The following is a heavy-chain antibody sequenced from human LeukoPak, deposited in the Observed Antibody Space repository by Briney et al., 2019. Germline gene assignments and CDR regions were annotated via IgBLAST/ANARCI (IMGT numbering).Heavy chain of an antibody. D-gene: IGHD2-2*02. CDR3: AAYKEYCSSTSCYTDKDY. Sequence: SVKVSYKASGGTFSSYAISWVRQAPGQGLEWMGGIIPIFGTANYAQKFQGRVTITADDSTSTAYMELSSLRSEDTAVYYCAAYKEYCSSTSCYTDKDYWGQGTLVTVSS. V-gene: IGHV1-69*13. CDR1: GGTFSSYA. CDR2: IIPIFGTA. J-gene: IGHJ4*02.